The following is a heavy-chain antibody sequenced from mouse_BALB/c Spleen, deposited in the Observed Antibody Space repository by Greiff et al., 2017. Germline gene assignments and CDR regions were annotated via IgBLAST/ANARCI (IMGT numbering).Heavy chain of an antibody. V-gene: IGHV14-1*02. CDR3: ALIYYSGSSSYAMDY. CDR1: GFNIKDYY. CDR2: IDPENGNT. Sequence: VQLKESGAELVRPGALVKLSCTASGFNIKDYYMHWVKQRPEQGLEWIGWIDPENGNTIYDPKFQGKASITADTSSNTAYLQLCSQTCEDTAVYSCALIYYSGSSSYAMDYWGQGTSVTVSS. D-gene: IGHD1-1*01. J-gene: IGHJ4*01.